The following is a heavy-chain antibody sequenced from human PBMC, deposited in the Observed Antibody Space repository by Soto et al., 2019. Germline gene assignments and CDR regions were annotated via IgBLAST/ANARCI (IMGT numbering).Heavy chain of an antibody. D-gene: IGHD6-13*01. CDR3: AREAYSSNWHLFYSWDY. V-gene: IGHV3-48*03. J-gene: IGHJ4*02. CDR1: GFTFSSYE. Sequence: HPRGSLRLSCAASGFTFSSYEMNLVRQAPGEGRECVSYISSSGSTKYYADSVKGRLIISRDNAKKSLFLQMNSLRAEDTAVYYCAREAYSSNWHLFYSWDYWGQGTPVTVSS. CDR2: ISSSGSTK.